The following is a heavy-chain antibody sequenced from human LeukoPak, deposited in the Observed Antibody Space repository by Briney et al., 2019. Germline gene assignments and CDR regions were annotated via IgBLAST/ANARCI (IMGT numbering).Heavy chain of an antibody. J-gene: IGHJ2*01. CDR1: GGTFSSNA. Sequence: SVKVSCKASGGTFSSNAISWVRLAPGQGPEWMGGIISMLGSTIYVEKFQDRVTITADKSSSTCYMELSSLRSEDTAVYYCAREAADSSGYSMWWYFDLWGRGTLVTVSS. CDR3: AREAADSSGYSMWWYFDL. CDR2: IISMLGST. D-gene: IGHD3-22*01. V-gene: IGHV1-69*06.